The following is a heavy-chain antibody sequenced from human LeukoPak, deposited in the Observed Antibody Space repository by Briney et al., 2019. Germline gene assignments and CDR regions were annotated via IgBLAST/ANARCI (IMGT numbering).Heavy chain of an antibody. V-gene: IGHV3-74*01. CDR1: GFTFSSYW. CDR2: INSDGSTT. D-gene: IGHD1-26*01. J-gene: IGHJ6*02. CDR3: ARFGGSYRRRGYYYYGMDV. Sequence: PGGSLRLSCTASGFTFSSYWMHWVRQAPGKGLVWVSRINSDGSTTTYADSVKGRFTISRDNAKNSLYLQMNSLRAEDTAVYYCARFGGSYRRRGYYYYGMDVWGQGTTVTVSS.